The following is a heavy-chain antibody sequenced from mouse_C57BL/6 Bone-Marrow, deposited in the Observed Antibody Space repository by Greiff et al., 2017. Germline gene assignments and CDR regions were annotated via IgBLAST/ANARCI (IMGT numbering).Heavy chain of an antibody. D-gene: IGHD2-3*01. CDR3: SRGDGYPFAF. CDR2: INRYNGGT. V-gene: IGHV1-19*01. J-gene: IGHJ3*01. CDR1: GFTFTDYY. Sequence: EVQLQQSGPVLVKPGGSVKISCTASGFTFTDYYMNWVQQRHGKSLEWIGVINRYNGGTSYNQKFKGKATLTVDKSSSTAYMELNSLTSEDSAVYYCSRGDGYPFAFWSQGNLVTVSA.